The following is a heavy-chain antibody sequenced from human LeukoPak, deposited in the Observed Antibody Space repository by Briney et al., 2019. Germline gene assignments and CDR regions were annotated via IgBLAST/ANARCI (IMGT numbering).Heavy chain of an antibody. J-gene: IGHJ1*01. CDR3: ARDPQQWLVFKYFQH. CDR2: ISYDGSNK. D-gene: IGHD6-19*01. V-gene: IGHV3-30-3*01. CDR1: GFILRSHA. Sequence: GGSLRLSCSASGFILRSHAMHWVRQAPGKGLEWVAVISYDGSNKYYADSVKGRFTISRDNSKNTLYLQMNSLRAEDTAVYYCARDPQQWLVFKYFQHWGQGTLVTVSS.